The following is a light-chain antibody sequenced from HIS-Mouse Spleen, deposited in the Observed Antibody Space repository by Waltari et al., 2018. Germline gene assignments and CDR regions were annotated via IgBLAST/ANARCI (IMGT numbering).Light chain of an antibody. J-gene: IGLJ2*01. V-gene: IGLV3-10*01. Sequence: SYELTQPPSVSVSPGQTARITCSGDALLKKYAYWYQQKSGQAPVLVIYEDSKRPSGSPERFSGSSSGTMATLTISGAQVEDEADYYCYSTDSSGNHRVFGGGTKLTVL. CDR2: EDS. CDR1: ALLKKY. CDR3: YSTDSSGNHRV.